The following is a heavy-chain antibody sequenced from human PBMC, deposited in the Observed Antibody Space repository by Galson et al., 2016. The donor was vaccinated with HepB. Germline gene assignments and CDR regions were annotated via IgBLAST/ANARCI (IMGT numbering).Heavy chain of an antibody. CDR1: GGTFTSYA. J-gene: IGHJ5*02. Sequence: SVKVSCKASGGTFTSYAISWVRQAPGQGLEWMGGIIPIFGTSNYAQKFQGRVTITADESTSTAYMELSSLRSDDTADDTAVYYCARDCSGGTCYGTTWGQGTLVTVSS. D-gene: IGHD2-15*01. V-gene: IGHV1-69*13. CDR3: VYYCARDCSGGTCYGTT. CDR2: IIPIFGTS.